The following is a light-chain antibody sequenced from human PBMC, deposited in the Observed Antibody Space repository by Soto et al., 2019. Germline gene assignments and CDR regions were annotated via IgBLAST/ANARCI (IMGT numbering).Light chain of an antibody. Sequence: EIVMTQSPASLSVSPGERVTLSCRAGQGVTTNFAWYQQKSGQSPRLLIYDVSTRATGVPARLSGTGSETDVTLTISGLQSEDSAVYVCQQYNNWPFSFGQGTRLEIK. J-gene: IGKJ5*01. CDR3: QQYNNWPFS. CDR1: QGVTTN. V-gene: IGKV3-15*01. CDR2: DVS.